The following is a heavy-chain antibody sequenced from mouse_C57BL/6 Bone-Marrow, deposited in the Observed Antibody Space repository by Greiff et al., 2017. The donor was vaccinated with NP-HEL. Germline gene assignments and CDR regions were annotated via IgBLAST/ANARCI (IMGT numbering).Heavy chain of an antibody. CDR1: GYTFTSYW. CDR2: IDPSDSYT. CDR3: ARGGDEAY. J-gene: IGHJ3*01. D-gene: IGHD3-3*01. Sequence: QVQLKQPGAELVMPGASVKLSCKASGYTFTSYWMHWVKQRPGQGLEWIGEIDPSDSYTNYNQKFKGKATLTVDKSSSTAYMQLSSPTSEDSAVYYCARGGDEAYWGQGTLVTVSA. V-gene: IGHV1-69*01.